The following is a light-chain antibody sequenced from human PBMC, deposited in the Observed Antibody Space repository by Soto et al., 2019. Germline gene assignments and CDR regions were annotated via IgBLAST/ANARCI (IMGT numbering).Light chain of an antibody. Sequence: EIVLTQSPGTLSLSPGERATLSCRASQSVSSSYLAWYQQKPGQAPRLLIYGASTRATGIPARFSGSGSGTEFTLTIDRLEPEDFATYYCQQYGSSPRAFGQGTKGDIK. J-gene: IGKJ1*01. CDR3: QQYGSSPRA. CDR1: QSVSSSY. V-gene: IGKV3-20*01. CDR2: GAS.